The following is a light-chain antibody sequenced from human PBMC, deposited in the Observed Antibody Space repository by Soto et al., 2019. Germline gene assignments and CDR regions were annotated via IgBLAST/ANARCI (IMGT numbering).Light chain of an antibody. CDR1: QSISSW. Sequence: DTQMTKPPSTLSASVGDRVTITCRASQSISSWLVWYQQKPGKAPKLLIYKASSLESGVPSTFSGSGSGTEFTLTISSLQPNDFATYYCQQYSSYLYTFGQGTKVDIK. J-gene: IGKJ2*01. CDR3: QQYSSYLYT. V-gene: IGKV1-5*03. CDR2: KAS.